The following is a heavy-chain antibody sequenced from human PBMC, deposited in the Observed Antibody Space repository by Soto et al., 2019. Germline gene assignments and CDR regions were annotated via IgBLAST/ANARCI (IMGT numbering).Heavy chain of an antibody. Sequence: PSETLSLTCTVSGGSISSYYWSWIRQPPGKGLEWIGDIYYSGSTNYNPSLKSRVTISVDTSKNQFSLKLSSVTAADTAVYYCARDSYYYDSSGYYSSAGTAVWAQGTTVPAS. CDR3: ARDSYYYDSSGYYSSAGTAV. D-gene: IGHD3-22*01. J-gene: IGHJ6*02. CDR1: GGSISSYY. CDR2: IYYSGST. V-gene: IGHV4-59*01.